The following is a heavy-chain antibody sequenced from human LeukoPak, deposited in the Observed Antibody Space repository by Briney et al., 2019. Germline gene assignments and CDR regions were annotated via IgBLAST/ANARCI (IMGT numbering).Heavy chain of an antibody. D-gene: IGHD6-13*01. Sequence: SVKVSCKASGGRFSYYALTWVRQAPGQGFEWMGGIIPIFGTTNYAQKFQGRVTFTADESTTTAYMELSSLRFEDTAAYYCGRGPLKQQLVKPDPDYYYYMDVWGNGTTVTVSS. CDR2: IIPIFGTT. CDR3: GRGPLKQQLVKPDPDYYYYMDV. J-gene: IGHJ6*03. V-gene: IGHV1-69*13. CDR1: GGRFSYYA.